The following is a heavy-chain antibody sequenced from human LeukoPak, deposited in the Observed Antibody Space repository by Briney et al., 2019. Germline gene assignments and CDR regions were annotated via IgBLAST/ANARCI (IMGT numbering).Heavy chain of an antibody. V-gene: IGHV3-21*01. CDR1: RFTFSSYS. J-gene: IGHJ4*02. D-gene: IGHD1-26*01. CDR3: AKDLGLQVGASPFDY. CDR2: ISSSSSYI. Sequence: GGSLRLSCAASRFTFSSYSMNWVRQAPGKGLEWVSSISSSSSYIYYADSVKGRFTISRDNSHNTLYLQMNSLHSEDTAVYYCAKDLGLQVGASPFDYWGQGTLVTVSS.